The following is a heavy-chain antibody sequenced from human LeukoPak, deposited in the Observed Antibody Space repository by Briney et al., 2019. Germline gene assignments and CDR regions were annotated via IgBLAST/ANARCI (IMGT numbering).Heavy chain of an antibody. CDR1: GFTFSSYG. V-gene: IGHV3-33*01. CDR3: ARGAHIVVVTGAFDI. Sequence: GGSLRLSCAASGFTFSSYGMHWVRQAPGKGLEWVAVIWYDGSNKYYADSVKGRFTISRDNSKNTLYLQMNSLRAEDTAVYYCARGAHIVVVTGAFDIWGQGTMATVSS. CDR2: IWYDGSNK. J-gene: IGHJ3*02. D-gene: IGHD2-21*02.